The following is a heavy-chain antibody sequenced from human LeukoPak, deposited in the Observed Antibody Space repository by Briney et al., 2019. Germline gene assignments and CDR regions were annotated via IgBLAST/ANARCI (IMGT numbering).Heavy chain of an antibody. D-gene: IGHD4-23*01. CDR2: INHSGGT. CDR3: ARSTVVTSSRADEAFDI. CDR1: GGSFSGYY. J-gene: IGHJ3*02. Sequence: SETLSLTCAVYGGSFSGYYWSWIRQPPGKGLEWIGEINHSGGTNYNPSLKSRVTISVDTSKNQFSLKLSSVTAADTAVYYCARSTVVTSSRADEAFDIWGQGTMVTVSS. V-gene: IGHV4-34*01.